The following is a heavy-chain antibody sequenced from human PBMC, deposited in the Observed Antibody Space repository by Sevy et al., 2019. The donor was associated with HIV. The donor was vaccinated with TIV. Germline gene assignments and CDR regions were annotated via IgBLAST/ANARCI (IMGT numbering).Heavy chain of an antibody. CDR1: GFIFSTYS. Sequence: GGSLRLSCAASGFIFSTYSMHWVRQAPGKGLEWVAAISYDGNNKYYADSVKGRFTISRDNPKNTLFLQVNSLRPEDTAAYYCARAYSSWFGTVHYWGQGTLVTVSS. CDR2: ISYDGNNK. J-gene: IGHJ4*02. CDR3: ARAYSSWFGTVHY. V-gene: IGHV3-30-3*01. D-gene: IGHD6-13*01.